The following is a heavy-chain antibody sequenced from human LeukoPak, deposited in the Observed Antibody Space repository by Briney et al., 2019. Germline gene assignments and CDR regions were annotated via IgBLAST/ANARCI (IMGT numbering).Heavy chain of an antibody. Sequence: PGGSLRLSCAASGFTFSSYAMHWVRQAPGKGLEWVAVISYDGSNKYYADSVKGRFTISRDNSRNTLYLQMNSLRAEDTAVYYCARDLASSSGWEFDYWGQGTLVTVSS. D-gene: IGHD6-19*01. CDR2: ISYDGSNK. CDR1: GFTFSSYA. J-gene: IGHJ4*02. CDR3: ARDLASSSGWEFDY. V-gene: IGHV3-30*04.